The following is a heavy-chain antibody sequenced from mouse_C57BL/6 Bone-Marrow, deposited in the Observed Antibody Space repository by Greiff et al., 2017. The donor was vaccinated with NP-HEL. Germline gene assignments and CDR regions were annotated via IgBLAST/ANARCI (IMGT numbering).Heavy chain of an antibody. J-gene: IGHJ2*01. Sequence: QVQLQQSGAELARPGASVKLSCKASGYTFTSYGISWVKQRTGQGLEWIGEIYPRSGNTYYNEKFKGKATLTADKSSSTAYMELRSLPSEDSAVDFWARRYYGSSHCCDYWGQGTTLTVSS. CDR3: ARRYYGSSHCCDY. CDR2: IYPRSGNT. V-gene: IGHV1-81*01. CDR1: GYTFTSYG. D-gene: IGHD1-1*01.